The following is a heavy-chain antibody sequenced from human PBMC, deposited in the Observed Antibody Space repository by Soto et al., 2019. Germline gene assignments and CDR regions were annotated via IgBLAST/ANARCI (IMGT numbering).Heavy chain of an antibody. J-gene: IGHJ6*03. Sequence: QVQLQESGPGLVKPSETLSLTCTVPGASITSYYWCWIRQPPGKGLEGIGYIYYGGSTNYNPSLKSRFTISVDTSKNQFSLKLGSVTAADAAVYYCARLPVTTNYYDSMDVGGKGTTVTVSS. D-gene: IGHD4-17*01. V-gene: IGHV4-59*08. CDR1: GASITSYY. CDR2: IYYGGST. CDR3: ARLPVTTNYYDSMDV.